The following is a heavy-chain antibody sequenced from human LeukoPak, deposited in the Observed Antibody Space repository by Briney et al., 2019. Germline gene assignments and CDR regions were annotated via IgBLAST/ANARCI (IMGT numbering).Heavy chain of an antibody. CDR3: AKSNVYGLVHI. Sequence: SETLSLTRTVSGVSINISNYYWGWIRQPPGKGLEGIGNIFYSGSTYYSPSLKSPVTISLDTSRNQFSLKLNSVTAADTAVYYCAKSNVYGLVHIWGRGTIVTVS. CDR2: IFYSGST. V-gene: IGHV4-39*07. D-gene: IGHD3-10*01. CDR1: GVSINISNYY. J-gene: IGHJ3*02.